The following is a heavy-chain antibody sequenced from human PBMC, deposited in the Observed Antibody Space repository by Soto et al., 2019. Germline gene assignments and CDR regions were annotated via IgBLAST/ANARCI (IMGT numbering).Heavy chain of an antibody. D-gene: IGHD3-9*01. J-gene: IGHJ6*02. Sequence: SVKVSCKASGFTFTTSAMQWVRQARGQRLEWIGWIVVGSGNTNYAQKFRERVTITRDMSTSTAYMELSSLRSEDTAVYYCAADQRTVLTGYPYGMDVWGQGTTVTVSS. CDR1: GFTFTTSA. CDR2: IVVGSGNT. V-gene: IGHV1-58*02. CDR3: AADQRTVLTGYPYGMDV.